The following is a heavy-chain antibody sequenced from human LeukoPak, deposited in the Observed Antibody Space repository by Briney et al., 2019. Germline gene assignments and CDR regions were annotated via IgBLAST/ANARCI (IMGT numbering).Heavy chain of an antibody. V-gene: IGHV3-7*01. CDR3: ARLFGGVTTFDY. CDR2: INPDGSGA. J-gene: IGHJ4*02. D-gene: IGHD4-17*01. CDR1: GFSFSPYW. Sequence: GGSLRLSCAASGFSFSPYWMSWVRQGPGKGLDWVASINPDGSGASYVDSVKGRFIISRDNAQNSLYLQMYSLSAEDTAVYYCARLFGGVTTFDYWGQGILVTVSS.